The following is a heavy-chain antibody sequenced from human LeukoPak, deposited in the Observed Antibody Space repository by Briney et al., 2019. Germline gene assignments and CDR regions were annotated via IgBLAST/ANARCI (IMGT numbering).Heavy chain of an antibody. Sequence: GRSLRLSCAASGFTFSSYGMHWVRQAPGKGLEWVAVISYDGSNKYYADSVKGRFTISRDNSKNTLYLQMNSLRAEDTAVYYCAKDADGYSPYYFDYWGQGTLVTVSS. V-gene: IGHV3-30*18. J-gene: IGHJ4*02. D-gene: IGHD5-24*01. CDR3: AKDADGYSPYYFDY. CDR2: ISYDGSNK. CDR1: GFTFSSYG.